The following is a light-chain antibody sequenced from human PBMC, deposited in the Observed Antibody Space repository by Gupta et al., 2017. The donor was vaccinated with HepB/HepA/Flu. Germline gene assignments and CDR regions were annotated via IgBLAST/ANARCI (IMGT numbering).Light chain of an antibody. Sequence: DIQMTQSPSTLSASVGDRVTITCRASQNIAEWLSWYQQKPGKPPKLMISKVYRLQSGVPPRFSGRGSRTEFTLTINRRQPDDFATYYCQQSKSYSRTFGGGTKVESK. V-gene: IGKV1-5*03. CDR2: KVY. J-gene: IGKJ4*01. CDR1: QNIAEW. CDR3: QQSKSYSRT.